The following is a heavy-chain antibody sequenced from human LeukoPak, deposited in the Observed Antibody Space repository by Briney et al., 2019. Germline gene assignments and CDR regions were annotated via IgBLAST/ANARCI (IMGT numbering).Heavy chain of an antibody. CDR1: GINFADYA. J-gene: IGHJ4*02. CDR2: ISADGGST. CDR3: AKESGKFDY. V-gene: IGHV3-43*02. Sequence: PGGSPRLSCVVSGINFADYAMHWVRQPPGKGLEWVSLISADGGSTFSADSVKGRFSISRDNSKNSLYLQMNSLRSEDTAMYYCAKESGKFDYRGQGTLVAVSS.